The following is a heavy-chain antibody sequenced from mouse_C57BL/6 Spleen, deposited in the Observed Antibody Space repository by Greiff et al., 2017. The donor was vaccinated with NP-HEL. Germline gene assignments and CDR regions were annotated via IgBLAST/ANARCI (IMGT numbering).Heavy chain of an antibody. J-gene: IGHJ1*03. V-gene: IGHV1-53*01. D-gene: IGHD4-1*01. CDR1: GYTFTSYW. CDR2: ITPSNGGT. Sequence: VQLQQPGTELVKPGASVKLSCKASGYTFTSYWMHWVKQRPGQGLEWIGNITPSNGGTNYNEKFKSKATLAVDKSSSTAYMQLSSLTSEDSAVYYCARLGRDWYFDVWGTGTTVTVSS. CDR3: ARLGRDWYFDV.